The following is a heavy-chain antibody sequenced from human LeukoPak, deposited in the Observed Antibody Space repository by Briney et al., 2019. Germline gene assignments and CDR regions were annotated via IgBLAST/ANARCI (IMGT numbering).Heavy chain of an antibody. CDR2: INPNSGAT. V-gene: IGHV1-2*02. D-gene: IGHD2-2*02. CDR3: ARDRGCSATTCYTGGDWFDP. CDR1: GYTFTGYY. J-gene: IGHJ5*02. Sequence: ASVKVSCKASGYTFTGYYIHWVRQAPGQGLEWMGWINPNSGATNYAQKFLGRVTMTRDTSINTAYVELSRLRFDDTAVYFCARDRGCSATTCYTGGDWFDPWGQGTLVTVSS.